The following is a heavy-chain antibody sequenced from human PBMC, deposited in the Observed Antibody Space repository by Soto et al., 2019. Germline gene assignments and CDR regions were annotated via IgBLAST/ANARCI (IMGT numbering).Heavy chain of an antibody. CDR1: GFTFSSYG. CDR2: IWYDGSNK. J-gene: IGHJ4*02. Sequence: GGSLRLSCAASGFTFSSYGMHWVRQAPGKGLEWVAVIWYDGSNKYYADSVKGRFTISRDNSKNTLYLQMNSLRAEDTAVYYCARGSRGRRGDFDYWGQGTLVTVSS. D-gene: IGHD2-21*01. V-gene: IGHV3-33*01. CDR3: ARGSRGRRGDFDY.